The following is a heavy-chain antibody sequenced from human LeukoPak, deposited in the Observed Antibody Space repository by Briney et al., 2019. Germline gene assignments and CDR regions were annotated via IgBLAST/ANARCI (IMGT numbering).Heavy chain of an antibody. J-gene: IGHJ6*03. CDR2: INHSGST. CDR3: ALKNWNDEGSYYYVDV. CDR1: DGSFSAYY. D-gene: IGHD1-1*01. Sequence: PSETLSLTCAVYDGSFSAYYCSWIRQPPGKGLEWIGEINHSGSTNYNPSLKSRVTISVDTSKIQFSLKLSSVTAADTAVYYCALKNWNDEGSYYYVDVWGKGTTVTVSS. V-gene: IGHV4-34*01.